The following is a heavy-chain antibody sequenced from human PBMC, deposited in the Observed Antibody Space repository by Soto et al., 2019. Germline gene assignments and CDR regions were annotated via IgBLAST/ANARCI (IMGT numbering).Heavy chain of an antibody. J-gene: IGHJ4*02. CDR1: GGSIGSYY. D-gene: IGHD3-3*01. CDR2: IYYSGST. Sequence: QVQLQESGPGLVKPSETLSLTCSVSGGSIGSYYWSWIRQPPGKGLEWIGYIYYSGSTNYNPSLAGRVTISVDTPQTQSSRKLSSVTAADTAVYYCARGGWRQIDYWGQGTLVTVSS. CDR3: ARGGWRQIDY. V-gene: IGHV4-59*08.